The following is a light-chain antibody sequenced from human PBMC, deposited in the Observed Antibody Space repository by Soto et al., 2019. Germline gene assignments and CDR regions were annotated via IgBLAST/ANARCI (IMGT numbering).Light chain of an antibody. CDR3: QQYNNWPPWT. CDR2: AAS. J-gene: IGKJ1*01. CDR1: QSVSSD. V-gene: IGKV3-15*01. Sequence: EIVMTQSPVTLFASSGERVTLSCRASQSVSSDLAWYQQKPGQAPRLLIYAASTRATGIPARFSGSGSGTEFILTISSLQSEDSAVYYCQQYNNWPPWTFGQGTKVEIK.